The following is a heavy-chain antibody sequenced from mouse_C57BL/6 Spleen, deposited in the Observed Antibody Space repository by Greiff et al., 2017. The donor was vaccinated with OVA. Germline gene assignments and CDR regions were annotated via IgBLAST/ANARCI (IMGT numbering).Heavy chain of an antibody. CDR2: INPNNGGT. V-gene: IGHV1-18*01. D-gene: IGHD2-4*01. CDR3: ARDEDDYDAGFAY. CDR1: GYTFTDYN. J-gene: IGHJ3*01. Sequence: EVKLVESGPELVKPGASVKIPCKASGYTFTDYNMDWVKQSHGKSLAWIGDINPNNGGTIYNQKFKGKATLTVDKSSSTAYMELRSLTSEDTAVYYCARDEDDYDAGFAYWGQGTLVTVSA.